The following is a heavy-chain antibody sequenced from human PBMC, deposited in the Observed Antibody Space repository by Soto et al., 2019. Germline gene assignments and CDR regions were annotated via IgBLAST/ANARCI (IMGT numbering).Heavy chain of an antibody. CDR3: VRDRWLLLGGDY. Sequence: QVQLVESGGGVVQPGRSLRLSCAASGFTFSTYAMHWVRQAPGKGLEWVALISYDESNKYYADSVNGRFTISRDNSKNTVYLQMNSLRVDDTAVYYCVRDRWLLLGGDYWGQGTLVTVSS. CDR2: ISYDESNK. V-gene: IGHV3-30-3*01. CDR1: GFTFSTYA. J-gene: IGHJ4*02. D-gene: IGHD2-21*01.